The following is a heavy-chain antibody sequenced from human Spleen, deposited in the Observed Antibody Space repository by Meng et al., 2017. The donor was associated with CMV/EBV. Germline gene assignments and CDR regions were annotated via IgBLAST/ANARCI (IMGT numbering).Heavy chain of an antibody. V-gene: IGHV4-34*01. CDR3: ARLEPYDFWSGYRSSIWGGFDP. J-gene: IGHJ5*02. D-gene: IGHD3-3*01. CDR2: INDTGST. Sequence: GYYWSWIRQAPGMGLEWIGEINDTGSTNYNPSLKSRVTISVDTSKNQFSLNLSSVTAADTAVYYCARLEPYDFWSGYRSSIWGGFDPWGQGTPVTVSS. CDR1: GYY.